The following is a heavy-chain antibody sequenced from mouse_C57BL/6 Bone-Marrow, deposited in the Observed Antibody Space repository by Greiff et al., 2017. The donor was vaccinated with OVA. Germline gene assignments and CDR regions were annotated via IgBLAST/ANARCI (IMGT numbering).Heavy chain of an antibody. CDR2: IDPSDSYT. CDR1: GYTFTSYW. Sequence: VQLQQPGAELVKPGASVKLSCKASGYTFTSYWMQWVKQRPGQGLEWIGEIDPSDSYTNYNPKFKGKATLTVDTTSSTAYMQHNSLTSEDSAVYYCASAVFAYWGQGTLVTVSA. CDR3: ASAVFAY. J-gene: IGHJ3*01. V-gene: IGHV1-50*01.